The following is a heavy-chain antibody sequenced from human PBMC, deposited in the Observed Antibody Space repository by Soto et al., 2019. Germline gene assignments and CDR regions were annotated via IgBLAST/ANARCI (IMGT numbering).Heavy chain of an antibody. CDR1: GYSISSGYY. D-gene: IGHD4-17*01. Sequence: SETLSLTCAVSGYSISSGYYWGWIRQPPGKGLEWIGSIYHSGSTYYNPSLKSRVTISVDTSKNQFSLTLSSVTAADTAVYYCARVATVTYDYWGQGTLVTVSS. CDR3: ARVATVTYDY. J-gene: IGHJ4*02. CDR2: IYHSGST. V-gene: IGHV4-38-2*01.